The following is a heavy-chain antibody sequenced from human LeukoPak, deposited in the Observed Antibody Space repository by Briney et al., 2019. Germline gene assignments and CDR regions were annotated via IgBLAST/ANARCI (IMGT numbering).Heavy chain of an antibody. CDR1: DYSINSIYY. V-gene: IGHV4-38-2*02. CDR3: ARVRFPYYYDA. Sequence: PSETLSLTCIVSDYSINSIYYWGWIRQPPVKGLEWIGSIYHNGSTYYNPSLKSRVTILVDTSKNQFSLKLNSVMAADTAVYYCARVRFPYYYDAWGQGTLVTVSS. D-gene: IGHD3-22*01. J-gene: IGHJ5*02. CDR2: IYHNGST.